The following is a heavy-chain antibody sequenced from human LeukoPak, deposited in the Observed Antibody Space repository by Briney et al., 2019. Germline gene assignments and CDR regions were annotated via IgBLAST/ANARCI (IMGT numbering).Heavy chain of an antibody. Sequence: GGSLRLSCAASGFTFSSYWMHWVRQAPGKGLVWVSRINSDGSSTSYADSVKGRFTISRDNAKNTLYLQMNSLRAEDTAVYYCARGHSSKGYAFDIWGQGTMVTVSS. CDR3: ARGHSSKGYAFDI. V-gene: IGHV3-74*01. D-gene: IGHD4-23*01. CDR1: GFTFSSYW. CDR2: INSDGSST. J-gene: IGHJ3*02.